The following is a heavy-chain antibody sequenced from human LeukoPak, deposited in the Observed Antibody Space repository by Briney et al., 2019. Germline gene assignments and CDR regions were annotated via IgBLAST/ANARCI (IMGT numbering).Heavy chain of an antibody. CDR3: ARVARGSPNMAHPTDY. V-gene: IGHV4-38-2*02. J-gene: IGHJ4*02. Sequence: SETLSLTCTVSGYSISSGYYWGWIRQPPGKGLEWIGSIYHSGSTYYNPSLKSRVTISVDTSKNQFSLKLSSVTAADTAVYYCARVARGSPNMAHPTDYWGQGTLVTVSS. CDR2: IYHSGST. CDR1: GYSISSGYY. D-gene: IGHD5-24*01.